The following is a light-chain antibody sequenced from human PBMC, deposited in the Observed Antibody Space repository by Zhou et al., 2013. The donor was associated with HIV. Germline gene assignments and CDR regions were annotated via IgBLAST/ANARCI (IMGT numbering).Light chain of an antibody. CDR2: ETS. J-gene: IGKJ2*01. CDR1: QDISNY. Sequence: DIQMTQSPSSLSTSLGDRVTITCQASQDISNYLNWYQQKPGKAPKLLIFETSNLEIGVPSRFSGSGFGTDFTLTINRLHPEDFATYYCQQANRFPQTFGQGTKVEIK. V-gene: IGKV1-33*01. CDR3: QQANRFPQT.